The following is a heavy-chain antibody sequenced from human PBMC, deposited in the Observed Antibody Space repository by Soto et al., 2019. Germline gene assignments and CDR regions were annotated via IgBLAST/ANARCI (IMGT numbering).Heavy chain of an antibody. CDR2: IYWDGDK. CDR3: AHPSSGSFYYFDY. Sequence: QITLKESGPTLVEPTQTLTLTCSFSGFSLSIPEAGVGWIRQPPGKALEWLALIYWDGDKRYSPSLRDRLTITQDTSKNQVVLTVTNMDPVDTATYYCAHPSSGSFYYFDYWGQGSLVTVSS. D-gene: IGHD3-22*01. J-gene: IGHJ4*02. CDR1: GFSLSIPEAG. V-gene: IGHV2-5*02.